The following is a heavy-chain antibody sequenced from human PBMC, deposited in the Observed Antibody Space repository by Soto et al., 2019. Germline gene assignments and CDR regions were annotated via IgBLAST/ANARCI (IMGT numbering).Heavy chain of an antibody. D-gene: IGHD6-13*01. J-gene: IGHJ4*02. V-gene: IGHV3-66*01. CDR1: GFTVSSNY. Sequence: EVQLVESGGGLVQPGGSLRLSFAASGFTVSSNYMSWVRQAPGKGLEWVSVIYSGGSTYYADSVKGRFTISRDNSKNTLYLQMNSLRAEDTAVYYCAREIKYSSSWVFDYWGQGTLVTVSS. CDR3: AREIKYSSSWVFDY. CDR2: IYSGGST.